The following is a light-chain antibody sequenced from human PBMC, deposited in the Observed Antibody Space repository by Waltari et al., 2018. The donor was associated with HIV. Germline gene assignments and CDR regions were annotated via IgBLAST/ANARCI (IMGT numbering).Light chain of an antibody. V-gene: IGLV4-69*01. CDR1: SGHSSYD. Sequence: QVVLTQAPSASASLGTSVNFTCTLSSGHSSYDIAWHQQPPGKGPRYLMKRHSDGSHNRGDGIPDRFSGSSSGAERHLIISSLHSDDEADYYCQTWGSGIVIFGGGTKLTVL. CDR3: QTWGSGIVI. CDR2: RHSDGSH. J-gene: IGLJ2*01.